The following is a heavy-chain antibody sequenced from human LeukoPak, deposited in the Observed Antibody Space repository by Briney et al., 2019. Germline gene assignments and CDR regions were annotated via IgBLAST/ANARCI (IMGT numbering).Heavy chain of an antibody. CDR2: ISGSGGST. D-gene: IGHD6-19*01. CDR3: AKYPVRGLIAVAGTLHYFDY. J-gene: IGHJ4*02. Sequence: GGSLRLSCAASGFTFSSYAMSWVRQAPGKGLEWVSAISGSGGSTYYADSVKGRFTISRDNSKNTLYLQMNSLRAEDTAVYYCAKYPVRGLIAVAGTLHYFDYWGQGTLVTVSS. CDR1: GFTFSSYA. V-gene: IGHV3-23*01.